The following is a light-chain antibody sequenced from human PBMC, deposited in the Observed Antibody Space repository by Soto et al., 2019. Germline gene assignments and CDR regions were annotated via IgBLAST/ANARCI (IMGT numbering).Light chain of an antibody. CDR1: SSNIGSNT. CDR2: SNN. CDR3: AAWDDSLNGLWV. J-gene: IGLJ3*02. V-gene: IGLV1-44*01. Sequence: QSVVTQPPSASGTPGQRVTMSCSGSSSNIGSNTVNWYQHLPGTAPKLLIYSNNQRPSGVPDRFSGSKSGTSASLAISGLQSEDEADYYCAAWDDSLNGLWVFGGGTKLTVL.